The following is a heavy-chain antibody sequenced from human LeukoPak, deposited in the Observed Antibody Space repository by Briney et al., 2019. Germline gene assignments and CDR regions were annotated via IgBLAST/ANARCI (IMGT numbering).Heavy chain of an antibody. D-gene: IGHD3-22*01. Sequence: ASVTVSCTASGYTFTGYYMHWVRQAPGQGLEWMGWINPNSGGTNYAQTFQGRVTITRDTSISTAYMELSRLRSDDTAVYYCARALYDSSGYDKGIYYYYYMDVWGKGTTVTISS. CDR3: ARALYDSSGYDKGIYYYYYMDV. J-gene: IGHJ6*03. CDR1: GYTFTGYY. CDR2: INPNSGGT. V-gene: IGHV1-2*02.